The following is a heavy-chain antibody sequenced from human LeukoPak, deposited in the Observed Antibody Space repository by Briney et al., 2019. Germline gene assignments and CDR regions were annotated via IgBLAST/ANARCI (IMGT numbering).Heavy chain of an antibody. CDR3: ARELSGSYGY. J-gene: IGHJ4*02. Sequence: PSETLSLTCTVSGGSISSSSYYWGWIRQPPGKGLEWIGSIYYSGSTYYNPSLKSRVTISVDTSKNQFSLKLQSVTAADTAVYYCARELSGSYGYWGQGTLVTVSS. D-gene: IGHD3-10*01. CDR2: IYYSGST. CDR1: GGSISSSSYY. V-gene: IGHV4-39*07.